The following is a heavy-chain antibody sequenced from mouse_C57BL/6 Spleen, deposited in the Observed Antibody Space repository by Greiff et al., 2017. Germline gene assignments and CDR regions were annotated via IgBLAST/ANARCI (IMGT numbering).Heavy chain of an antibody. CDR3: ARFITPVVPSWHFDG. D-gene: IGHD1-1*01. CDR1: GYTFTSYW. CDR2: IDPSDSYT. Sequence: QVQLQQSGAELVMPGASVKLSCKASGYTFTSYWLHWVKQRPGKGLEWIGEIDPSDSYTNYNQKFKGKSTLTVDKSSSTAYMQLSSLTSADSAVYFCARFITPVVPSWHFDGSGTRTPATDSP. V-gene: IGHV1-69*01. J-gene: IGHJ1*03.